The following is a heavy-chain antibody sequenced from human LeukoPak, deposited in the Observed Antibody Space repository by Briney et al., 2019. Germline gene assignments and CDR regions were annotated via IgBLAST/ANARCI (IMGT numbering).Heavy chain of an antibody. CDR2: IYYSGST. CDR1: GDSISSYY. CDR3: ARRSAAGPPYYFDY. J-gene: IGHJ4*02. Sequence: SETLSLTCTVSGDSISSYYWNWIRQPPGKGLEWIGFIYYSGSTNYNPSLKSRVTISVDTPKNQFSLKLSSVTAADTAVYYCARRSAAGPPYYFDYWGQGTLVTVSS. D-gene: IGHD6-13*01. V-gene: IGHV4-59*12.